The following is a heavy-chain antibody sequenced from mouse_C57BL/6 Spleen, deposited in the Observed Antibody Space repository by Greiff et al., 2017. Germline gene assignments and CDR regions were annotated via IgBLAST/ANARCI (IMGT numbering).Heavy chain of an antibody. V-gene: IGHV1-64*01. Sequence: VQLQQPGAELVKPGASVKLSCKASGYTFTSYWMHWVKQRPGRGLEWIGMIHPNSGSTNYNEKFTSKATLTVDKSSSTAYMQLSSLTSEYSAVYYCASDHYGSSLYAMDYWGQGTSVTVSS. CDR2: IHPNSGST. J-gene: IGHJ4*01. CDR3: ASDHYGSSLYAMDY. CDR1: GYTFTSYW. D-gene: IGHD1-1*01.